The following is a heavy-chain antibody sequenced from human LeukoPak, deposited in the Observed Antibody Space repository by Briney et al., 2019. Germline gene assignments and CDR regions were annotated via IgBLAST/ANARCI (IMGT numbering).Heavy chain of an antibody. D-gene: IGHD3-10*01. CDR1: GFTFSSYS. V-gene: IGHV3-21*01. J-gene: IGHJ4*02. CDR2: IGTSSSYI. CDR3: ARGGSGSYGSPDYFDY. Sequence: PGGSLRLSCAASGFTFSSYSMNWVRQAPGKGLEWVSSIGTSSSYIYFAASLKGRFTISRDNAKNSLYLQMNSLRAEDTAVYYCARGGSGSYGSPDYFDYWGQGTLVTVSS.